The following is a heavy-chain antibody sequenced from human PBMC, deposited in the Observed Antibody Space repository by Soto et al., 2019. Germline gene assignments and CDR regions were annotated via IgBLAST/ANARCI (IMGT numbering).Heavy chain of an antibody. Sequence: SEILSLTCSVSGASISSYCWTCIRQPPGKGLEWIGYIYYSGSSCYSPSLKSRVTISVVTSKNHFSLKLGSVTAADTAVYYCARSGVGYYYDSSGYSLAEYWAQGTVVTLSS. V-gene: IGHV4-59*01. CDR1: GASISSYC. CDR2: IYYSGSS. CDR3: ARSGVGYYYDSSGYSLAEY. D-gene: IGHD3-22*01. J-gene: IGHJ4*02.